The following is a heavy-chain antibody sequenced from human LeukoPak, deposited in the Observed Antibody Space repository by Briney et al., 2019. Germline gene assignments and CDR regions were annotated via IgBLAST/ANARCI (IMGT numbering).Heavy chain of an antibody. J-gene: IGHJ3*02. CDR1: GGSISSYY. D-gene: IGHD1-14*01. Sequence: SETLSLTCTVSGGSISSYYWSWIRQPPGKGLEWIGYIYYSGSTNYNPSLKSRVTISVDTSKNQFSLKLSSVTAADTAVYYRARAPDDAFDIWGQGTMVTVSS. V-gene: IGHV4-59*01. CDR3: ARAPDDAFDI. CDR2: IYYSGST.